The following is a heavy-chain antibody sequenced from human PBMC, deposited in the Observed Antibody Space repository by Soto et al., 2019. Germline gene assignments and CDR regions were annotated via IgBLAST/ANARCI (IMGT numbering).Heavy chain of an antibody. CDR3: AREKGCSGRSCYLIDY. J-gene: IGHJ4*02. CDR2: IYYSGST. V-gene: IGHV4-31*03. D-gene: IGHD2-15*01. CDR1: GGSISSGGYY. Sequence: QVQLQESGPGLVKPSQTLSLTCTVSGGSISSGGYYWSWIRQHPGKGLEWIGYIYYSGSTYYNPSLKSRVTISVDTSKNQFSLKLTSVTASDTALYYCAREKGCSGRSCYLIDYWGQGTLVTVSS.